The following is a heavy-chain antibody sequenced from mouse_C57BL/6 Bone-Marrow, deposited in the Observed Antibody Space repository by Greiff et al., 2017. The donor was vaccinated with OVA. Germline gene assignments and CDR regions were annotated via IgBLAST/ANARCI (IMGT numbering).Heavy chain of an antibody. D-gene: IGHD1-1*01. Sequence: VQLQQSGPELVKPGASVKISCKASGYSFTDYNMNWVKQSTGKSLEWIGVINPNYGTTSYNQKFKGKATLTVDQSSSTAYMQLNSLTSEDSAVYYCARGYYGSSYQAWFAYWGQGTLVTVSA. CDR1: GYSFTDYN. J-gene: IGHJ3*01. CDR2: INPNYGTT. CDR3: ARGYYGSSYQAWFAY. V-gene: IGHV1-39*01.